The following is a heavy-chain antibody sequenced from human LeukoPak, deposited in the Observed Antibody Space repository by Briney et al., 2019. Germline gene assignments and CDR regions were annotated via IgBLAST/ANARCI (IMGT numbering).Heavy chain of an antibody. CDR3: ARGNYDSSGPSDAFDI. V-gene: IGHV1-69*04. D-gene: IGHD3-22*01. CDR1: GGTFSSYA. CDR2: IIPILGIA. Sequence: AASVKVSCKASGGTFSSYAISWVRQAPGQGLEWMGRIIPILGIANYAQKFQGRVTITADKSTSTAYMELSSLRSEDTAVYYCARGNYDSSGPSDAFDIWGQGTMVTVSS. J-gene: IGHJ3*02.